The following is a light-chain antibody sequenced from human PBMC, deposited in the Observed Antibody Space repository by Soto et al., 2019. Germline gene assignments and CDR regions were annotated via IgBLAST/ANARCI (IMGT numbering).Light chain of an antibody. V-gene: IGKV1-5*01. CDR1: QNVNNW. Sequence: DIQMTQSPSTLSASVGDSVTITCRASQNVNNWVAWYQQKPRKAPRFLIYDASRLESGVPSRFSGSGSGTDFTLTISSLQPDDFATYYCQRYNSYSRTFGQGTKVEIK. CDR2: DAS. CDR3: QRYNSYSRT. J-gene: IGKJ1*01.